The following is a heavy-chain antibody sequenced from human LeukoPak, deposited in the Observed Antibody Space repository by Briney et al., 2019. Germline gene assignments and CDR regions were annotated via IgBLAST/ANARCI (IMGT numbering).Heavy chain of an antibody. J-gene: IGHJ4*02. V-gene: IGHV3-30*04. CDR2: ISYDGSNK. CDR1: GFTFSSYA. CDR3: ARGRNIVVVSYYFDY. Sequence: PGRSLRLSCAASGFTFSSYAMHWVRQAPGKGLEWVAVISYDGSNKYYADSVKGRFTISRDNSKNTLYLQMNSLRAEDTAVYYCARGRNIVVVSYYFDYWGQGTLVAVSS. D-gene: IGHD3-22*01.